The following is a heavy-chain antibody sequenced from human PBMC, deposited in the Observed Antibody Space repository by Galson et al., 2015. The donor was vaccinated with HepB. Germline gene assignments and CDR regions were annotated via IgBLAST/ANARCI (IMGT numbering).Heavy chain of an antibody. CDR1: GHTSTSYG. CDR3: ARSTVTTNSDWFDP. Sequence: SVKVSCKASGHTSTSYGISGISWVRQAPGQGLEWMGWISVDSDKTNYAQKLQGRVSMTTDTSTSTAYMELRSLRSDDTAVYYCARSTVTTNSDWFDPWGQGTLVTVSS. CDR2: ISVDSDKT. J-gene: IGHJ5*02. D-gene: IGHD4-11*01. V-gene: IGHV1-18*01.